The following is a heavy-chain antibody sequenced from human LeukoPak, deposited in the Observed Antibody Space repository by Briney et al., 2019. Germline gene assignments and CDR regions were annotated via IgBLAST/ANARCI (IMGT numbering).Heavy chain of an antibody. D-gene: IGHD6-13*01. CDR1: GYTFTSYG. J-gene: IGHJ4*02. V-gene: IGHV1-18*01. CDR3: ARSFGQQLTRDY. Sequence: ASVTVSCKTSGYTFTSYGISWVRQAPGQGLEWMGWISAYNGNTNYAQKLQGRVTMTTDTSTSTAYMELRSLRSDDTAVYYCARSFGQQLTRDYWGQGTLVTVSS. CDR2: ISAYNGNT.